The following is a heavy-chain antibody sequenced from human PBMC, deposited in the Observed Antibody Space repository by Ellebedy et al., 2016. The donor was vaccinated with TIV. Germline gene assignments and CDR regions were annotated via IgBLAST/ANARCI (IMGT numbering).Heavy chain of an antibody. CDR3: ATSGYSDSWLFRGMDV. D-gene: IGHD6-13*01. CDR2: ISSGGSSI. J-gene: IGHJ6*02. V-gene: IGHV3-11*01. Sequence: GESLKISCAASGFTFSDYYMSWIRQAPGKGLEWVSYISSGGSSIYHADSVKGRFTISRDNAKNALYLEMNSLRADDTAVYYCATSGYSDSWLFRGMDVWGQGTTVTVSS. CDR1: GFTFSDYY.